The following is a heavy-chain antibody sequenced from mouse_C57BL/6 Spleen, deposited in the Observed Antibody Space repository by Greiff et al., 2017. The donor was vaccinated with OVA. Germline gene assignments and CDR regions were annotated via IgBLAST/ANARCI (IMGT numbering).Heavy chain of an antibody. CDR1: GYTFTDYY. D-gene: IGHD1-1*01. CDR2: ICPGSGNT. V-gene: IGHV1-84*01. Sequence: QVQLKQSGPELVKPGASVKISCKASGYTFTDYYINWVQQRPGQGLEWIGWICPGSGNTKYNEKFKGQATMTVDTSSSTTYMQLSSLTSEDSAVYFCARSLITTVVARSWYFDVWGTGTTVTVSS. J-gene: IGHJ1*03. CDR3: ARSLITTVVARSWYFDV.